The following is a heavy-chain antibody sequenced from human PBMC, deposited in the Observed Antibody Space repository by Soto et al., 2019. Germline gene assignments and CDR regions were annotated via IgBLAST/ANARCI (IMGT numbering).Heavy chain of an antibody. J-gene: IGHJ4*02. V-gene: IGHV4-59*08. Sequence: SETLSLTCTVSGVSISSYYWSWLRQPPGKGLEWIVYIYLGGSTNYSPSFKRRVTRSVDTPKNQFFLKLSSGTVGDTAVYYCARHTGRYSSGWIKYYFDYWGQGTLVTGSP. CDR1: GVSISSYY. D-gene: IGHD6-19*01. CDR2: IYLGGST. CDR3: ARHTGRYSSGWIKYYFDY.